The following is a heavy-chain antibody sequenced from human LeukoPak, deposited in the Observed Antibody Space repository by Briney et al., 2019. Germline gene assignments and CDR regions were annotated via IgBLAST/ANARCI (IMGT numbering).Heavy chain of an antibody. V-gene: IGHV3-23*01. D-gene: IGHD4-17*01. CDR1: GFTFSSYS. J-gene: IGHJ3*02. CDR3: AKDRRYGDYRDAFDI. CDR2: ISGSGGST. Sequence: GGSLRLSCAASGFTFSSYSMSWVRQAPGKGLEWVSAISGSGGSTYYADSVKGRFTISRDNSKNTLYLQMNSLRAEDTAVYYCAKDRRYGDYRDAFDIWGQGTMVTVSS.